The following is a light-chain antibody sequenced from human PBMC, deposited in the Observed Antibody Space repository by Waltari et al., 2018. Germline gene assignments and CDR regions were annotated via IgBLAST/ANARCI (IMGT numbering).Light chain of an antibody. CDR1: QDISTY. CDR3: QQPRA. CDR2: AAS. J-gene: IGKJ4*01. Sequence: DIQLTQSPSFVSASVGDRVTITCRASQDISTYLAWYQQKPGKAPKLLIYAASTLQSGVSSRFVGSGSGTEFTLTISSLQPEDFVTYCCQQPRAFGGGTKVEIK. V-gene: IGKV1-9*01.